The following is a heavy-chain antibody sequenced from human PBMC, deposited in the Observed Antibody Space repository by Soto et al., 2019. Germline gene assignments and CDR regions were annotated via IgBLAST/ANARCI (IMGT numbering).Heavy chain of an antibody. V-gene: IGHV3-33*01. CDR2: IWYDGSNK. CDR3: ARDGYCSGGSCYSVPVFDY. CDR1: GVTFSSYG. D-gene: IGHD2-15*01. Sequence: QVQLVESGGGVVQPGRSLRLSCAASGVTFSSYGMHWVRQAPGKGLEWVAVIWYDGSNKYYADSVKGRFTISRDNSKNKLYLQMNSLRAEDTAVYYCARDGYCSGGSCYSVPVFDYWGQGTLVTVSS. J-gene: IGHJ4*02.